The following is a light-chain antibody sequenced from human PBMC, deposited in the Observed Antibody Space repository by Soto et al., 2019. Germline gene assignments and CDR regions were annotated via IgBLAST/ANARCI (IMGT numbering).Light chain of an antibody. CDR1: SSDVGAYNY. CDR3: NSYTRNSTVV. J-gene: IGLJ3*02. V-gene: IGLV2-14*03. Sequence: QSALTRPASVSGSPGQSITISCTGTSSDVGAYNYVSWYQQHPGKAPKVMISDVSNRPSGVSNRFSGSKSGNTASLTISGLQAEDEAAYYCNSYTRNSTVVFGGGTKLTVL. CDR2: DVS.